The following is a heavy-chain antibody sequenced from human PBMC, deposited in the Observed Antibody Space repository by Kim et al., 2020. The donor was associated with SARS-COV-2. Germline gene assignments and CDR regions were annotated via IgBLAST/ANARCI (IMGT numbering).Heavy chain of an antibody. V-gene: IGHV7-4-1*02. CDR3: AKAGGYEYATRTAAAPSSKFDY. CDR2: INTYTGNP. Sequence: ASVKVSCKASGYTFTNYAMNWIRQVPGQGLEWMGWINTYTGNPTYAQGFTGRFVFSLDTSVSTAYLQISSLKAEDTAVYYCAKAGGYEYATRTAAAPSSKFDYWGQGTLVTVSS. J-gene: IGHJ4*02. D-gene: IGHD6-13*01. CDR1: GYTFTNYA.